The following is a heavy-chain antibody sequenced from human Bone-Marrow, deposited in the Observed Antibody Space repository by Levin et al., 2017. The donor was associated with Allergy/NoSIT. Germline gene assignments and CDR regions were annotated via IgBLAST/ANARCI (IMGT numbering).Heavy chain of an antibody. V-gene: IGHV3-9*01. CDR1: GFTFQNYA. CDR2: ISWNGGSI. J-gene: IGHJ4*02. CDR3: VKSGAVAGAGTFPYFDS. D-gene: IGHD6-13*01. Sequence: PGGSLRLSCSASGFTFQNYAMHWVRQVPGKGLECVATISWNGGSISYVDSVRGRFTISRDNAKNSLFLQMNSLRTEDTAFYYCVKSGAVAGAGTFPYFDSWGLGTRVTVSS.